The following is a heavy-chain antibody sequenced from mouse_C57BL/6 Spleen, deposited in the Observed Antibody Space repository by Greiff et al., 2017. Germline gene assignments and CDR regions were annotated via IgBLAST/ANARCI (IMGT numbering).Heavy chain of an antibody. Sequence: EVKLVESGPELVKPGDSVKISCKASGYSFTGYFMHWVMQSHGKSLEWIGSINPYNGDTFYNQKFKGKATLTVDKSSSTAHMELRSLTSEDSAVYDCARAVYGYDYMDYWGQGTTLTVSA. CDR3: ARAVYGYDYMDY. CDR1: GYSFTGYF. D-gene: IGHD2-2*01. CDR2: INPYNGDT. J-gene: IGHJ2*01. V-gene: IGHV1-20*01.